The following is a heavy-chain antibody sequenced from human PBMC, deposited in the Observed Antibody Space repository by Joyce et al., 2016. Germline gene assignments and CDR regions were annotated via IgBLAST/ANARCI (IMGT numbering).Heavy chain of an antibody. CDR3: ATSLPSRVGGFQFFGMDV. V-gene: IGHV4-61*01. J-gene: IGHJ6*02. Sequence: HLQESGTGLVKPSETLSLTCTISGDSFSDTSYYWTWIRQPPGKGLEWLGIIYGGKPTRYIPAVGVRLSSAAGAAKKEFSLRLATLTFADTAVFYCATSLPSRVGGFQFFGMDVWGQGTTVIVS. D-gene: IGHD3-10*01. CDR1: GDSFSDTSYY. CDR2: IYGGKPT.